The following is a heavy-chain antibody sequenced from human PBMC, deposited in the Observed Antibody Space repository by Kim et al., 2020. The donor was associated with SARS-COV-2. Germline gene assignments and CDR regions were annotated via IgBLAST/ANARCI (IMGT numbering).Heavy chain of an antibody. V-gene: IGHV4-39*01. J-gene: IGHJ5*02. CDR2: IYYSGST. D-gene: IGHD3-10*01. CDR1: GGSISSSSYY. Sequence: SETLSLTCTVSGGSISSSSYYWGWIRQPPGKGLEWIGSIYYSGSTYYNPSLKSRVTISVDTSKNQFSLKLSSVTAADTAVYYCARQGGRLTMVRGVRNWFDPWGQGTLVTVSS. CDR3: ARQGGRLTMVRGVRNWFDP.